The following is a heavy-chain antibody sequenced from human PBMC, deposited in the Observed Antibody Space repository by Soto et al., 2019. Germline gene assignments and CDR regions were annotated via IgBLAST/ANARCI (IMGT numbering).Heavy chain of an antibody. CDR2: ISGSGDST. Sequence: GGSLRLSCAASGFTFSSYAMSWVRQAPGKGLEWVSAISGSGDSTYYADSVKGRFSISRGNSKNTLYLAMNSLRADDTAVHYCAKHRGLGAVAGMADYWGQGTLVTVSS. J-gene: IGHJ4*02. CDR3: AKHRGLGAVAGMADY. D-gene: IGHD6-19*01. V-gene: IGHV3-23*01. CDR1: GFTFSSYA.